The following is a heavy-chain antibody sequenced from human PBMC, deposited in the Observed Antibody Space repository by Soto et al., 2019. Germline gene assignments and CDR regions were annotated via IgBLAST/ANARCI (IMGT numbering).Heavy chain of an antibody. CDR3: ARVLCSSTSCYLDALDI. CDR1: GYTFTSYD. CDR2: MNPNSGNT. V-gene: IGHV1-8*01. D-gene: IGHD2-2*01. J-gene: IGHJ3*02. Sequence: ASVKVSCKASGYTFTSYDINWVRQATGQGLEWMGWMNPNSGNTGYAQKFQGRVTMTRNTSISTAYMELSSLRSEDTAVYYCARVLCSSTSCYLDALDIWGQGTMVTVSS.